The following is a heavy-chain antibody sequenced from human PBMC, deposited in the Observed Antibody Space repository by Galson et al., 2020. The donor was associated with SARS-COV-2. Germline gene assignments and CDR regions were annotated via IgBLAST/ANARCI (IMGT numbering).Heavy chain of an antibody. D-gene: IGHD5-18*01. CDR2: IYPGDSDT. CDR3: ARLYSFGSRPFDY. Sequence: GESLKISCTGSGYTFSSYWIAWVRQMPGKGLEWLGVIYPGDSDTRYSPSFQGQVTISAVKSFNTAYLQWSSLKASDTAMYYCARLYSFGSRPFDYWGQGTLVTVSS. V-gene: IGHV5-51*01. CDR1: GYTFSSYW. J-gene: IGHJ4*02.